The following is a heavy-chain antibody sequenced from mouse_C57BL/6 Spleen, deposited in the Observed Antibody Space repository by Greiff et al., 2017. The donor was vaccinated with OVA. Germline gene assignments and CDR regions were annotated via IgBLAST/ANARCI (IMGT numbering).Heavy chain of an antibody. CDR2: ISDGGSYT. D-gene: IGHD2-1*01. CDR3: ARRWGNYWYFDV. CDR1: GFTFSSYA. Sequence: EVQLVESGGGLVKPGGSLKLSCAASGFTFSSYAMSWVRQTPEKRLEWVATISDGGSYTYYPDNVKGRFTISRDNAKNNLYLQMSHLKSEDTAMYYCARRWGNYWYFDVWGTGTTVTVSS. J-gene: IGHJ1*03. V-gene: IGHV5-4*01.